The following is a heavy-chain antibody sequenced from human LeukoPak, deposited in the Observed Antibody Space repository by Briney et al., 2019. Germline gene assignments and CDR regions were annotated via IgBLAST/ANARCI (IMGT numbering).Heavy chain of an antibody. J-gene: IGHJ5*02. V-gene: IGHV1-69*05. CDR1: GGTFSSYA. CDR3: ARGGCSSTSCYTWVPNWFDP. CDR2: VIPIFGTA. D-gene: IGHD2-2*02. Sequence: SVKVSCKASGGTFSSYAISWVRQAPGQGLEWMGGVIPIFGTANYAQKFQGRVTITTDESTSTAYMELSSLRSEDTAVYYCARGGCSSTSCYTWVPNWFDPWGQGTLVTVSS.